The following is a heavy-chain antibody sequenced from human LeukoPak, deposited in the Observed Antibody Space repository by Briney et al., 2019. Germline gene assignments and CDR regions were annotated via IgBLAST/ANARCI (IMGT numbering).Heavy chain of an antibody. Sequence: GGSLRLSCVASVITFSNYAVSWVRQAPEKGLDWVSVISGSAHKIRYADSVKGRFTISRDNSENIVYLQMNNLRVEDTAVYYCAGRPTGYSSGYIHWGQGTLVTVSS. J-gene: IGHJ4*02. CDR1: VITFSNYA. CDR2: ISGSAHKI. D-gene: IGHD5-18*01. CDR3: AGRPTGYSSGYIH. V-gene: IGHV3-23*01.